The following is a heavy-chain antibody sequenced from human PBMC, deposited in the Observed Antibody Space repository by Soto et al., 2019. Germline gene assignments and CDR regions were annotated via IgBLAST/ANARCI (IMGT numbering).Heavy chain of an antibody. V-gene: IGHV4-59*08. D-gene: IGHD2-8*01. J-gene: IGHJ4*02. CDR2: IYYSGST. CDR1: GGSISSYY. CDR3: ARQGRLKPFDY. Sequence: SETLSLTCTVSGGSISSYYWSWIRQPPGKGLEWIGYIYYSGSTNYNPSLKSRVTISVDTSKNQFSLKLSSVTAADTAVYYCARQGRLKPFDYWGQGTLVTVSS.